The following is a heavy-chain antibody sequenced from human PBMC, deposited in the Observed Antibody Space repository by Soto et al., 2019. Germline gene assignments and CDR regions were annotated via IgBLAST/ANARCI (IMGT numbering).Heavy chain of an antibody. J-gene: IGHJ4*02. CDR3: AKDWTLERCLDGPNEFDY. Sequence: QVQLVESGGGVVQPGRSLRLSCAASGFTFSSYGMHWVRQAPGKGLEWVAVISYDGSNKYYADSVKGRFTISRDNSKNPLYLQMNRLRAEDTAVYYCAKDWTLERCLDGPNEFDYWGQGTLVTVSS. CDR1: GFTFSSYG. CDR2: ISYDGSNK. V-gene: IGHV3-30*18. D-gene: IGHD1-1*01.